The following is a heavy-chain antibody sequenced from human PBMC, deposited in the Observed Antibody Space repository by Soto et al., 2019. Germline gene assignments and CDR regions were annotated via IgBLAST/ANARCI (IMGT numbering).Heavy chain of an antibody. Sequence: QVQLVQSGAEVKKPGASVKVSCKASGYNFNIYGINWVRQAPGQGRELKGLISAYDGKTTYAEKFQGRVTMTTDASTSTAYMELRSLRSDDTAVYYCARDPHEYWTSYWFDPWGQGTLVTVSS. CDR2: ISAYDGKT. J-gene: IGHJ5*02. CDR1: GYNFNIYG. V-gene: IGHV1-18*01. D-gene: IGHD3-3*01. CDR3: ARDPHEYWTSYWFDP.